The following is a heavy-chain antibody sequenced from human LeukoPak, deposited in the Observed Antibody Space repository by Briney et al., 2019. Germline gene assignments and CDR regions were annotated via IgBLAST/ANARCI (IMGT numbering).Heavy chain of an antibody. J-gene: IGHJ4*02. CDR2: IYYSGST. V-gene: IGHV4-39*01. Sequence: PSETLSLTCTVSSDSISSYYWGWIRQPPGKGLEWIGSIYYSGSTYYNPSLKSRVTISVDTSKNQFSLKLSSVTAADTAVYYCARHLVLGVVNFDYWGQGTLVTVSS. CDR1: SDSISSYY. D-gene: IGHD3-22*01. CDR3: ARHLVLGVVNFDY.